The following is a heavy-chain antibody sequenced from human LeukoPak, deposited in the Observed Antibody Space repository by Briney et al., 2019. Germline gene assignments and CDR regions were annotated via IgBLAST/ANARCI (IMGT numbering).Heavy chain of an antibody. CDR3: ARGDSGWYYFDY. D-gene: IGHD6-19*01. J-gene: IGHJ4*02. Sequence: GGSLRLSCADSGFTVSSNYMSWVRQAPGKGLEWVSVIYSGGSTYYADSVKGRFTISRDNSKNTLYLQMNSLRAEDTAVYYCARGDSGWYYFDYWGQGTLVTVSS. CDR2: IYSGGST. CDR1: GFTVSSNY. V-gene: IGHV3-66*01.